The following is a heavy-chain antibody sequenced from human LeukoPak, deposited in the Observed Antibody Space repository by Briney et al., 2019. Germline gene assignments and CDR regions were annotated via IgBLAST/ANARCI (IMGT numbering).Heavy chain of an antibody. J-gene: IGHJ4*02. V-gene: IGHV4-39*01. CDR1: GDSMSSNMYY. CDR2: VYYSGGA. CDR3: ARHLTYFDILTRFATGFYFDF. D-gene: IGHD3-9*01. Sequence: SETLSLTCNISGDSMSSNMYYWGWVRQSPGKGLEWIGSVYYSGGAYYNPSLQTRVSISVDASRIQFSLHLTSVTATDTAVYFCARHLTYFDILTRFATGFYFDFWGPGIPVAVST.